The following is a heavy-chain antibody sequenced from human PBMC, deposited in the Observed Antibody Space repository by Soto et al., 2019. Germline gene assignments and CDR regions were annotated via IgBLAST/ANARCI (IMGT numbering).Heavy chain of an antibody. CDR1: GFSIDDFA. V-gene: IGHV3-9*01. J-gene: IGHJ5*02. CDR2: ISWDSGKI. CDR3: AKDNTGRYGDYESTWFEP. D-gene: IGHD4-17*01. Sequence: GGSLRLSCAASGFSIDDFAMHWVRQAPGKGLEWVSSISWDSGKIGYADSVTGRFSVSRDNAKNSLFLQMSSLKPEDTAFYFCAKDNTGRYGDYESTWFEPWGQGTRVTVSS.